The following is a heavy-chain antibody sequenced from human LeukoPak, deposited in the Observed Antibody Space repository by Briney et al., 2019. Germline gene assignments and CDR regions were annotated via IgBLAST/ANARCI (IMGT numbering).Heavy chain of an antibody. CDR1: GYTFTSYY. D-gene: IGHD5-18*01. CDR3: ARDVPYDGRGYQFDY. J-gene: IGHJ4*02. Sequence: ASVKVSCKASGYTFTSYYMHWVRQAPGQGLEWMGIINPRGGSTSYAQKFQGRVTMTRDMSTTTVYMELSSLRSEDTAVYYCARDVPYDGRGYQFDYWGQGTLVTVSS. CDR2: INPRGGST. V-gene: IGHV1-46*01.